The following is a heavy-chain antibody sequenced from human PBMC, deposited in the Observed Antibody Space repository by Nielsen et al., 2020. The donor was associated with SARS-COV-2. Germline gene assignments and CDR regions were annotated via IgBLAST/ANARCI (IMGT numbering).Heavy chain of an antibody. J-gene: IGHJ4*02. CDR1: GFTFSTYS. V-gene: IGHV3-21*04. CDR2: INSISSYI. Sequence: GESLKISCAASGFTFSTYSMNWVRQAPGKGLEWVSSINSISSYIYYADSVKGRFTISRDNAKNSLYLQMDSLRIEDTALYYCAREADYGDFGGYFDYWGQGTVVTVSS. D-gene: IGHD4-17*01. CDR3: AREADYGDFGGYFDY.